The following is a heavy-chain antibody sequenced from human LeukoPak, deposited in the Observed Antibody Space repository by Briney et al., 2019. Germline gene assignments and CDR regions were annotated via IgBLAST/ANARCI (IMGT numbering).Heavy chain of an antibody. V-gene: IGHV4-39*01. CDR1: GGSIDSRSYY. CDR3: ARRSEFDNTHYHYFDY. D-gene: IGHD2-15*01. Sequence: PSETLSLTCTVSGGSIDSRSYYWDWIRQAPGKGLEWIGTIYHSGSTEYNPSLRSRVAIFVDTSKNQFSLILHSVAAADTAVYYCARRSEFDNTHYHYFDYWGQGALVTVSS. J-gene: IGHJ4*02. CDR2: IYHSGST.